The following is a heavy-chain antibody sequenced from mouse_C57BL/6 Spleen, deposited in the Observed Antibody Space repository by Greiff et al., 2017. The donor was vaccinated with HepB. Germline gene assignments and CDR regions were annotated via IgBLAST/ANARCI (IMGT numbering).Heavy chain of an antibody. CDR2: ISDGGSYT. D-gene: IGHD2-10*01. Sequence: VQLQQSGGGLVKPGGSLKLSCAASGFTFSSYAMSWVRQTPEKRLEWVATISDGGSYTYYPDNVKGRFTISRDNAKNNLYLQMSHLKSEDTAMYYCARDPSYGNYVWDYWGQGTTLTVSS. CDR1: GFTFSSYA. J-gene: IGHJ2*01. CDR3: ARDPSYGNYVWDY. V-gene: IGHV5-4*01.